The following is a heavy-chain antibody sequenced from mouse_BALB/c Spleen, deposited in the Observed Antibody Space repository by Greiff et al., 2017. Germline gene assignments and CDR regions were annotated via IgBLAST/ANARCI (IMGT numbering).Heavy chain of an antibody. CDR3: ARYSEGAWFAY. CDR1: GYTFTNHH. CDR2: INPYNDYT. Sequence: VHVKQSGAELVRPGASVKISCKAFGYTFTNHHINWVKQRPGQGLDWIGYINPYNDYTSYNQKFKGKATLTVDKSSSTAYMELSSLTSEDSAVYYCARYSEGAWFAYWGQGTLVTVSA. V-gene: IGHV1S45*01. J-gene: IGHJ3*01.